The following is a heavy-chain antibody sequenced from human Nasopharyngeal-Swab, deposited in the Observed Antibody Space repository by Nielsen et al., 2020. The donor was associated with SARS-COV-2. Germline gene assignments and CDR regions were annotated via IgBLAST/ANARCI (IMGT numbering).Heavy chain of an antibody. CDR3: ARRVSDY. CDR1: GFTSSSYW. D-gene: IGHD3-22*01. Sequence: ETRSLTGATSGFTSSSYWMTWVRQAPGKGLEWLANIKQDGSDKYYVDSVKGRFTISRDNAKNSLYLQMNSLRAEDTAVYYCARRVSDYWGQGTLVTVSS. V-gene: IGHV3-7*03. J-gene: IGHJ4*02. CDR2: IKQDGSDK.